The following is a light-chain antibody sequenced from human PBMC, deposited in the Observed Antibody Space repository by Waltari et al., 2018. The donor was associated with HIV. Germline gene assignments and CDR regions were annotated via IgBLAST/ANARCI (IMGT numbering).Light chain of an antibody. V-gene: IGLV1-40*01. CDR2: GNT. CDR1: SSNIGTNYD. Sequence: QSVLTQPPSVSGAPGQNVTVSCTGSSSNIGTNYDVHWYQFLPGEVPKLLIYGNTCRPPGVPGRFAGSSSGTSASLAITGLQPADEADYYCQSYDNTVNGWVFGGGTRVTV. CDR3: QSYDNTVNGWV. J-gene: IGLJ3*02.